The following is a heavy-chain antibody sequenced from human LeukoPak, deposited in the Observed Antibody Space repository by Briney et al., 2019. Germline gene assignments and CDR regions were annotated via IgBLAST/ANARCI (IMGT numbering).Heavy chain of an antibody. V-gene: IGHV3-20*04. CDR2: INWNGGST. J-gene: IGHJ4*02. D-gene: IGHD2-2*01. CDR1: GFTFDDYG. CDR3: ARVQGYCSSTSCYFDY. Sequence: GGSLRLSCAASGFTFDDYGMSWVRQAPGKGLEWVSGINWNGGSTGYAESVKGRFTIIRDNAKNSLYLQMNSLRAEDTALYYCARVQGYCSSTSCYFDYWGQGTLVTVSS.